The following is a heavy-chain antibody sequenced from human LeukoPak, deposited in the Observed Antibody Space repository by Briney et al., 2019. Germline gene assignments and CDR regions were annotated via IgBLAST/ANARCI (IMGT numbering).Heavy chain of an antibody. CDR3: AKLVYDSSHADD. Sequence: GGSLRLSCAPSGFPFRNYAMSGLPQAPGRGLVGVSDICGCGDRPYYAASVKGRFTIYRDNSKNTLYLKTNSLRAEDTAVYFCAKLVYDSSHADDWGQGTLVTVS. J-gene: IGHJ4*02. CDR2: ICGCGDRP. D-gene: IGHD3-22*01. CDR1: GFPFRNYA. V-gene: IGHV3-23*01.